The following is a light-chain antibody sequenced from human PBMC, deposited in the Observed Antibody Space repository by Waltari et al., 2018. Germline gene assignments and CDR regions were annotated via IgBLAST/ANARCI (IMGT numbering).Light chain of an antibody. CDR1: SSDVGSYNR. CDR2: EGS. Sequence: QAARTQPASVSGSPGQSITISCTGTSSDVGSYNRVHWYQQHPGKAPKLMIYEGSKRPSGVSNRFSGSKSGNTASLTISGLQAEDEADYYCCSYAGSSTSVVFGGGTKLTVL. CDR3: CSYAGSSTSVV. J-gene: IGLJ2*01. V-gene: IGLV2-23*01.